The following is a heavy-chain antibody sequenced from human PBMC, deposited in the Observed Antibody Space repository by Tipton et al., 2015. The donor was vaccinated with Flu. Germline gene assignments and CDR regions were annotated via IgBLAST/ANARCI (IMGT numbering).Heavy chain of an antibody. D-gene: IGHD2/OR15-2a*01. CDR3: ARALLGFWYFDL. Sequence: GSLRLSCAASGFTVSSNYMSWVRQAPGKGLEWVSFIYSGGAAYYADSVKGRFTISRDNSKNTLYLQMNSLRVEDTAVYYCARALLGFWYFDLWGRGAVVTVSS. CDR2: IYSGGAA. V-gene: IGHV3-66*02. CDR1: GFTVSSNY. J-gene: IGHJ2*01.